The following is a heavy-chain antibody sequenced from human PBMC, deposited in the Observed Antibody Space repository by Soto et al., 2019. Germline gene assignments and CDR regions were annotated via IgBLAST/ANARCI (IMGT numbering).Heavy chain of an antibody. CDR3: ARPTYYYGSGSSEYYYYYGMDV. V-gene: IGHV3-48*01. D-gene: IGHD3-10*01. J-gene: IGHJ6*02. CDR1: GFTFSSYS. CDR2: ISSSGRTI. Sequence: PGWSLRLSCAASGFTFSSYSMNWVRQAPGKGLEWVSYISSSGRTIYYADSVKGRFTISRDNAKNSLYLQMNSLRAEDTAVYYCARPTYYYGSGSSEYYYYYGMDVWGQGTTVTVSS.